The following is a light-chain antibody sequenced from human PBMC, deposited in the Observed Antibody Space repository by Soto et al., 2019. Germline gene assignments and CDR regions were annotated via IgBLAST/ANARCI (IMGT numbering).Light chain of an antibody. CDR3: QQSYSIPLT. V-gene: IGKV1-39*01. CDR1: QTINSY. CDR2: ASS. J-gene: IGKJ3*01. Sequence: DIQMTQSPSSLSASVGDRVTITCRASQTINSYLNWYQVKPGKAPKVLIFASSILQSGVPSRFRGSGFGTDFTLTISSLQPEDFATYYCQQSYSIPLTFGPGTKVDL.